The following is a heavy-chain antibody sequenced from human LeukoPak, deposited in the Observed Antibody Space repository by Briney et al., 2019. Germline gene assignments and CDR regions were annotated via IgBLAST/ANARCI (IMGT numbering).Heavy chain of an antibody. V-gene: IGHV3-30*04. CDR3: ARGASRGWAFDI. J-gene: IGHJ3*02. CDR1: GFTFGSYA. CDR2: ISYDGSNK. Sequence: PGRSLRLSCAASGFTFGSYAMHWVRQAPGKGLEWVAVISYDGSNKYYADSVKGRFTISRDNSKNTLYLQMNSLRAEDTAVYYCARGASRGWAFDIWGQGTMVTVSS.